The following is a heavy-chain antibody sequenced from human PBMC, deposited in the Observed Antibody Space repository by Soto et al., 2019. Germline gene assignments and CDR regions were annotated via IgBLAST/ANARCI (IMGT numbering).Heavy chain of an antibody. CDR1: GVTFSSYA. CDR2: IIPIFGTA. D-gene: IGHD2-15*01. CDR3: SIAWGPASYSGGAV. V-gene: IGHV1-69*12. Sequence: QVQLVQSGAEVKKPGSSVKVSCTASGVTFSSYAISWVRQAPGQGLEWMGGIIPIFGTADYAQKFQGRVAITADASTSTAYMAPRSLTSEDPGVYSCSIAWGPASYSGGAVWGQGTTVTVSS. J-gene: IGHJ6*02.